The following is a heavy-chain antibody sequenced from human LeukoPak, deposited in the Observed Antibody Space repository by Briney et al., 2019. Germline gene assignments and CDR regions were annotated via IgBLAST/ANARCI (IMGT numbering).Heavy chain of an antibody. CDR1: GYTFNSYY. CDR2: INASGGSR. CDR3: SRDRSSNYADDNWFDT. D-gene: IGHD4-11*01. J-gene: IGHJ5*02. V-gene: IGHV1-46*02. Sequence: SSVKVSCKACGYTFNSYYMHWVRQAPGQGLEWMGVINASGGSRSYAQKFQARVTMTRDTSPITVYMQLSSLRSEDTGVDCWSRDRSSNYADDNWFDTWGQGTLATVSA.